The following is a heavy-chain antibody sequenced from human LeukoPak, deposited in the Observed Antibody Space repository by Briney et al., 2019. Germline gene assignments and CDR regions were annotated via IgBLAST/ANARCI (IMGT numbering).Heavy chain of an antibody. CDR2: IKRKSDGGTT. D-gene: IGHD2-2*02. Sequence: GGSLRLSCAASGFTFGSYGMHWVRQAPGKGVEWVGRIKRKSDGGTTDYAAPVRGRFSISRDDSRNTLYLQMNSLKTEDTAVYYCTTDQGYIYYFDYWGQGTLVTVSS. J-gene: IGHJ4*02. CDR3: TTDQGYIYYFDY. V-gene: IGHV3-15*01. CDR1: GFTFGSYG.